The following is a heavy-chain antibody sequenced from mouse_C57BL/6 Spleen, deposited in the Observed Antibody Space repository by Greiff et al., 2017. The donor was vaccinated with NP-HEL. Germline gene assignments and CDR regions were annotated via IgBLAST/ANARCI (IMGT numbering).Heavy chain of an antibody. V-gene: IGHV5-16*01. J-gene: IGHJ2*01. D-gene: IGHD3-3*01. CDR3: ARGGLAGPFDY. CDR1: GFTFSDYY. CDR2: INYDGSST. Sequence: EVQRVESEGGLVQPGSSMKLSCTASGFTFSDYYMAWVRQVPEKGLEWVANINYDGSSTYYLDSLKSRLIISRDNAKNILYLQMSSLKSEDTATYYCARGGLAGPFDYWGQGTTLTVSS.